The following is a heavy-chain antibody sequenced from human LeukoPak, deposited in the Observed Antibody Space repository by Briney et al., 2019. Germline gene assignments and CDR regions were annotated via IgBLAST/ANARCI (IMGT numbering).Heavy chain of an antibody. V-gene: IGHV3-7*01. CDR1: GFTFNRYS. Sequence: GGSLRLSCAASGFTFNRYSMNWVRQAPGKGLELVANIKQDRSEKYYVDSVKGRFTISRDNAKNSLYLQMNSLRAEDTAVYYCARLREIPVFGVVTKSTSYFDYWGQGTLVTVSS. CDR2: IKQDRSEK. J-gene: IGHJ4*02. D-gene: IGHD3-3*01. CDR3: ARLREIPVFGVVTKSTSYFDY.